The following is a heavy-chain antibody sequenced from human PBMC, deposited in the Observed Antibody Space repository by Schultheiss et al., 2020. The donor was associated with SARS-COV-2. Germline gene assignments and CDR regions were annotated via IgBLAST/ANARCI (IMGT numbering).Heavy chain of an antibody. CDR3: ATEAWYRSDS. CDR2: IGRTGYDA. V-gene: IGHV3-7*03. J-gene: IGHJ5*01. Sequence: GESLKISCVDSGVTFSQHWMCWVRQAPGKGLEWVAKIGRTGYDASQTHYVDSVRGRFTISRDDTKRSLFLQMNNLRLEDTAVYYCATEAWYRSDSWGQGVSVTVSS. CDR1: GVTFSQHW. D-gene: IGHD6-13*01.